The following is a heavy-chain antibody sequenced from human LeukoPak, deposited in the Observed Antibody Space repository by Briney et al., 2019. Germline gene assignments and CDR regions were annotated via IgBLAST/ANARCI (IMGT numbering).Heavy chain of an antibody. CDR3: ARAHYDFWSGYYPDY. J-gene: IGHJ4*02. CDR1: GGSFSGYY. V-gene: IGHV4-34*01. CDR2: INHSGST. D-gene: IGHD3-3*01. Sequence: SETLSFTCAVYGGSFSGYYWSWIRQPPGKGLEWIGEINHSGSTNYNPSLKSRVTISVDTSKNQFSLKLSSVTAADTAVYYCARAHYDFWSGYYPDYWGQGTLVTVSS.